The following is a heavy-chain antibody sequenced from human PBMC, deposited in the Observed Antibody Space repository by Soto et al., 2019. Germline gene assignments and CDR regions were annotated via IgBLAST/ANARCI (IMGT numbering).Heavy chain of an antibody. Sequence: PSETLSLTCTVSGGSISSSSYYWGWIRQPPGKGLEWIGSIYYSGSTYYNPSLKSRVTISVDTSKNQFSLKLSSVTAADTAVYYCARQYYYGSGSYYESKYFDYWGQGTLVTVSS. V-gene: IGHV4-39*01. CDR2: IYYSGST. CDR3: ARQYYYGSGSYYESKYFDY. J-gene: IGHJ4*02. D-gene: IGHD3-10*01. CDR1: GGSISSSSYY.